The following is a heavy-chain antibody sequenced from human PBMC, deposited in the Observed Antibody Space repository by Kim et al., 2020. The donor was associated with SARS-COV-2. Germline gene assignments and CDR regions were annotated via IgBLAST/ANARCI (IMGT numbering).Heavy chain of an antibody. CDR3: IRHIEFTGPSP. CDR2: IRSKSYNYAT. Sequence: GGSLRLSCEASGLTLSATAIHWVRQAPGRGLEWLGHIRSKSYNYATVYAASVRGRFTVSRDDSKNTAHLHMNNLKTEDTAVYYCIRHIEFTGPSPWGQG. CDR1: GLTLSATA. J-gene: IGHJ5*02. D-gene: IGHD4-4*01. V-gene: IGHV3-73*01.